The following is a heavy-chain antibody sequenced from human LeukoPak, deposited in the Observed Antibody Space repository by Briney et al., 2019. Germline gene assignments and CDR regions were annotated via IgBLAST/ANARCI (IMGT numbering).Heavy chain of an antibody. CDR2: INPNSGGT. CDR3: AKAYVGALFGLIFDI. J-gene: IGHJ3*02. V-gene: IGHV1-2*02. Sequence: ASVKVSCKASGYTFTGYYMHWVRQAPGQGLEWMGWINPNSGGTNYAQKFQGRVTMTRDTSISTAYMELSRLRSDDTAVYYCAKAYVGALFGLIFDIWGQGTMVTVSS. D-gene: IGHD1-26*01. CDR1: GYTFTGYY.